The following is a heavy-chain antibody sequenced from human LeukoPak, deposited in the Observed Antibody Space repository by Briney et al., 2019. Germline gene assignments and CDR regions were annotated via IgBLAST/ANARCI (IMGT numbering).Heavy chain of an antibody. CDR1: GFTFHDYC. V-gene: IGHV3-20*01. CDR2: INWNGGST. J-gene: IGHJ6*02. D-gene: IGHD3-22*01. CDR3: ARARMYYYDSSGPYYYGMDV. Sequence: GGSLRLSCAASGFTFHDYCMSWVRQAPGKGLEGVAGINWNGGSTGYADSAKGPFTISRDNAKNSLYLEMNSLRAEDTALYHCARARMYYYDSSGPYYYGMDVWGQGRKVSVCS.